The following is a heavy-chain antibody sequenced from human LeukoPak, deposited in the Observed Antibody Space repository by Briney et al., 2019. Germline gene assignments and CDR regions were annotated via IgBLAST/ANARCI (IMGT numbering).Heavy chain of an antibody. J-gene: IGHJ3*02. D-gene: IGHD3-10*01. CDR3: ARRYYALNDAFDI. V-gene: IGHV4-39*01. Sequence: SETLSLTCTVSGGSISSSNYYWGWIRQPPGKGLEWIGSIYYSGSTYYNPSLKSRVTISVDTSKNQFSLKLSSVTAADTAVYYCARRYYALNDAFDIWGQGTMVTASS. CDR1: GGSISSSNYY. CDR2: IYYSGST.